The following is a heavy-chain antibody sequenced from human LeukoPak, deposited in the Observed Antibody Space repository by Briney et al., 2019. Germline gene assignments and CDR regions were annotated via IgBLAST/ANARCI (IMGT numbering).Heavy chain of an antibody. D-gene: IGHD4-17*01. J-gene: IGHJ4*02. V-gene: IGHV3-74*01. CDR2: FNSDARSA. CDR3: ARGRYYLDS. CDR1: GFTFSTYW. Sequence: GGSLRLSCAASGFTFSTYWIHWVRQAPGKGLVWVSRFNSDARSAYYADSVKGRFTISRDNAKNTLYLQMNSLRAEDTAVYYCARGRYYLDSWGQGTLVTVSS.